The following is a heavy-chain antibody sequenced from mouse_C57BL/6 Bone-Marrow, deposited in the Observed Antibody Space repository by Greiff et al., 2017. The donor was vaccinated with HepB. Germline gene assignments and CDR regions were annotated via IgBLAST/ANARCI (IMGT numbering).Heavy chain of an antibody. CDR3: ARITFDV. J-gene: IGHJ1*03. CDR2: IDPSDSYT. V-gene: IGHV1-50*01. CDR1: GYTFTSYW. Sequence: QVQLQQPGAELVKPGASVKLSCKASGYTFTSYWMQWVKQRPGQGLEWIGEIDPSDSYTNYNQKFKGKATLTVDTSSSTAYMQLSGLTSEDSAVYYCARITFDVWGTGTTVTVSS. D-gene: IGHD1-1*01.